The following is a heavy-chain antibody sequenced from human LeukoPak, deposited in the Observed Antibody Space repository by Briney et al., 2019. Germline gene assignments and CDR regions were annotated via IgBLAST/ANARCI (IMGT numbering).Heavy chain of an antibody. V-gene: IGHV1-3*01. J-gene: IGHJ6*03. CDR1: GYTFTSYA. D-gene: IGHD2-2*01. CDR3: ARGRRGLIVVVPAAPRAFYYMDV. Sequence: ASVKVSCKASGYTFTSYAMHWVRQAPGQRLEWMGWINAGNGNTKYSQKFQGRVTITRNTSISTAYMELSSLRSEDTAVYYCARGRRGLIVVVPAAPRAFYYMDVWGKGTTVTVSS. CDR2: INAGNGNT.